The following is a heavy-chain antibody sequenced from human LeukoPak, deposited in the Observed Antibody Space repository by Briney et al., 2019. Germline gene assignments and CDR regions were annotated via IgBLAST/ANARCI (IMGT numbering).Heavy chain of an antibody. V-gene: IGHV4-61*02. CDR1: GGYISSGSYY. CDR3: ARLCPPYYYDSSGYYSTDY. Sequence: SQTLSLTCTVSGGYISSGSYYWSWIRQPAGKGLEWIGRIYTSGSTNYNPSLKSRVTISVDTSKNQFSLKLSSVTAADTAVYYCARLCPPYYYDSSGYYSTDYWGQGTLVTVSS. CDR2: IYTSGST. D-gene: IGHD3-22*01. J-gene: IGHJ4*02.